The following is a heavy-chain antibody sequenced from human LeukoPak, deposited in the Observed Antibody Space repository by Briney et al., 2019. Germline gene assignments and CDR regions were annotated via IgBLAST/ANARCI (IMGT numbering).Heavy chain of an antibody. Sequence: GGSLRLSCAASGFTFSSYSMNWVRPAPGKGLEWVSSISSSSSYIYYADSVKGRFTISRDNAKNSLYLQMNSLRAEDTAVYYCARDRAVVTDYWGQGTLVTVSS. D-gene: IGHD4-23*01. J-gene: IGHJ4*02. V-gene: IGHV3-21*01. CDR2: ISSSSSYI. CDR3: ARDRAVVTDY. CDR1: GFTFSSYS.